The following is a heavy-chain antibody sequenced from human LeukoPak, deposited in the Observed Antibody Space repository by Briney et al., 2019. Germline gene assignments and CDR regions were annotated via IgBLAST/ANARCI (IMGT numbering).Heavy chain of an antibody. CDR1: GGSFSGYY. CDR2: INHSGST. J-gene: IGHJ5*02. CDR3: ARGARTPSGYGSRTAGRANWFDP. V-gene: IGHV4-34*01. D-gene: IGHD5-12*01. Sequence: SETLSLTCAVYGGSFSGYYWSWIRQPPGKGLEWIGEINHSGSTNHNPSPKSRVTISVDTSKNQFSLKLSSVTAADTAVYYCARGARTPSGYGSRTAGRANWFDPWGQGTLVTVSS.